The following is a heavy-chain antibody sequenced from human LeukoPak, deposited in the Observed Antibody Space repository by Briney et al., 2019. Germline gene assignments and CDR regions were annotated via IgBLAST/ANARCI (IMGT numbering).Heavy chain of an antibody. Sequence: GASVKVSCKASGGTFSSYAISWVRQAPGQGLEWMGGIIPIFGTANYAQKFQGRVTITADESTSTAYMELSSLRSEDTAVYYCARDLGGSGFGGAFDIWGQGTMVTVSS. J-gene: IGHJ3*02. CDR2: IIPIFGTA. D-gene: IGHD3-10*01. CDR1: GGTFSSYA. V-gene: IGHV1-69*13. CDR3: ARDLGGSGFGGAFDI.